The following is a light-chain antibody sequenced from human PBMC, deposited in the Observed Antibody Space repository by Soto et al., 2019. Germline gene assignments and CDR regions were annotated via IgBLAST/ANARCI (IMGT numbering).Light chain of an antibody. CDR2: VNNDGSH. CDR1: SGHGGFA. Sequence: QSVLTQSPSASASLGASVKLTCTLSSGHGGFAIAWHQQQPGKGPRFLMRVNNDGSHNRGDGIPDRFSGSSSGADRYLTISSLQPEDEADYHCQTWDTGIWVFGGGTKLTVL. J-gene: IGLJ3*02. V-gene: IGLV4-69*01. CDR3: QTWDTGIWV.